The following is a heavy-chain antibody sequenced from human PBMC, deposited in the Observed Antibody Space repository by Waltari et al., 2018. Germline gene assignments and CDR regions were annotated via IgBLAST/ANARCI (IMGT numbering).Heavy chain of an antibody. V-gene: IGHV1-69*01. Sequence: QVQLVQSGAEVKKPGSSVKVSCKASGGTFSSYAISWVRQAPGQGLEWRGGTSTIFGEAKDGQKFQGRARIAADEATSTAYMEVSSLRSEDTAVYYCAREVDIVATIDYYFDYWGQGTLVTVSS. J-gene: IGHJ4*02. CDR2: TSTIFGEA. CDR1: GGTFSSYA. D-gene: IGHD5-12*01. CDR3: AREVDIVATIDYYFDY.